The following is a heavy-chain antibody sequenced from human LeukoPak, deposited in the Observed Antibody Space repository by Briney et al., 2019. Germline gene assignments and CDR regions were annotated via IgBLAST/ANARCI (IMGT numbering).Heavy chain of an antibody. Sequence: PSETLSLTCAVYGGSFSGYYWSWIRQPPGKGLEWIGEINHSGSTNYNPSLKSRVTISVDTSKNQFSLKLSSVTAADTAVYYCARDPSVSGRSWKFDPWGQGTLVTVSS. V-gene: IGHV4-34*01. CDR3: ARDPSVSGRSWKFDP. J-gene: IGHJ5*02. CDR1: GGSFSGYY. D-gene: IGHD1-1*01. CDR2: INHSGST.